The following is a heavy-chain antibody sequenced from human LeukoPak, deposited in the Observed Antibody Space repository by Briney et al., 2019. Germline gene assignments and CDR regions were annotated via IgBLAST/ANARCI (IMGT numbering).Heavy chain of an antibody. CDR3: AKGSSGWYFGRNYFDY. D-gene: IGHD6-13*01. V-gene: IGHV3-23*01. CDR1: GFTFSSYA. J-gene: IGHJ4*02. Sequence: GGSLRLSCAASGFTFSSYAMSWVRQAPGKGLEWVSAISGSGGSTYYADSVKGRFTISRDNSKNTLYLQMNSLRAEDTAVYYCAKGSSGWYFGRNYFDYWGQGTLVTVSS. CDR2: ISGSGGST.